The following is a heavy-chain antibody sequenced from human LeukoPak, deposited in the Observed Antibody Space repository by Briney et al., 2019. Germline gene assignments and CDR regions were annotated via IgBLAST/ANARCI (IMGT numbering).Heavy chain of an antibody. CDR1: GYTFTSYA. Sequence: ALVKVSCKASGYTFTSYAINWVRQAPGQGLEWMGWINTNTGNPTYAQGFTGRFVFSLDTSVSTAYLQISSLRAEDTAVYYCARDEMATTGLFDYWGQGTLVTVSS. J-gene: IGHJ4*02. V-gene: IGHV7-4-1*02. CDR3: ARDEMATTGLFDY. D-gene: IGHD5-24*01. CDR2: INTNTGNP.